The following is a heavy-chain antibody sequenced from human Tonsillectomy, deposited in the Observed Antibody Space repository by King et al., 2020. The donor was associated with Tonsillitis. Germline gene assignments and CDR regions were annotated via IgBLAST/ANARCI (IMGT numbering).Heavy chain of an antibody. CDR2: MNPNSGNT. CDR1: GYTFTSYD. D-gene: IGHD2-15*01. CDR3: ARGSVGGYCSGGSCYSFWFDP. Sequence: VQLVESGAEVKKPGASVKVSCTASGYTFTSYDINWVRQATGQGLEWMGWMNPNSGNTGYAQKFQGRVTMTRNTSISTAYMELSSLRSEDTAVYYCARGSVGGYCSGGSCYSFWFDPWGQGTLVTVSS. J-gene: IGHJ5*02. V-gene: IGHV1-8*02.